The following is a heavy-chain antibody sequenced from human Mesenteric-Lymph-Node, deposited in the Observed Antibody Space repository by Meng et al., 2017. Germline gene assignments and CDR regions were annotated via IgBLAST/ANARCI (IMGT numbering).Heavy chain of an antibody. V-gene: IGHV3-49*04. Sequence: GESLKISCTASGFTFADYAVSWVRQAPGKGLEWVGFIRSKAYGGTTEYAASVKGRFTISRDDSKSIAYLQMNSLKTEDTAVYYCTRGLDYYDSSGYYYLDYWGQGTLVTGSS. CDR1: GFTFADYA. J-gene: IGHJ4*02. CDR2: IRSKAYGGTT. CDR3: TRGLDYYDSSGYYYLDY. D-gene: IGHD3-22*01.